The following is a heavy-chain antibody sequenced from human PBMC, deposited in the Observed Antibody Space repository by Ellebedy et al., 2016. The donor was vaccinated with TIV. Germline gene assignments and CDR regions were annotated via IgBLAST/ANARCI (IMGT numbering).Heavy chain of an antibody. Sequence: GESLKISCAASGFTVSNNYISWVRQAPGKGLEWVSVIYSGGSTYYADSVKGRFTISRDNSRDTLYLQMDSLRADDTAVYYCAKDHFMGTSLASQTNHWGQGTLVTVSS. CDR1: GFTVSNNY. D-gene: IGHD2-8*01. V-gene: IGHV3-53*01. CDR2: IYSGGST. CDR3: AKDHFMGTSLASQTNH. J-gene: IGHJ4*02.